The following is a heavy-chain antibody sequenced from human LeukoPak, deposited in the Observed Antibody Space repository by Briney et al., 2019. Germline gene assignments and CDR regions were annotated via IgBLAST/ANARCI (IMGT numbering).Heavy chain of an antibody. J-gene: IGHJ6*02. CDR3: AKSIDSGYDAYYYGMDV. D-gene: IGHD5-12*01. Sequence: PGGCLRLSCAASVVTFSSDAMSWVRHALGKGVEGGSAISGRGGSTYYADSLKGRITISRDTSKNTQYLQMNSLRAEDTAVYYCAKSIDSGYDAYYYGMDVWGQGTTVTVPS. CDR1: VVTFSSDA. V-gene: IGHV3-23*01. CDR2: ISGRGGST.